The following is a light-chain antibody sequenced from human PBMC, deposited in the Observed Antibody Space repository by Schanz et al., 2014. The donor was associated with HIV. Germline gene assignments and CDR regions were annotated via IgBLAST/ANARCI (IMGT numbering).Light chain of an antibody. CDR3: SSYADNNKLL. Sequence: QSVLTQPPSASGSPGQSVTISCTGTSSDVGDVNFVSWYQQHPGKAPKLMIYDVSNRPSGVSNRFSGSKSGNTASLTVSGLQAEDEADYYCSSYADNNKLLFGGGTKLTVL. V-gene: IGLV2-8*01. J-gene: IGLJ2*01. CDR2: DVS. CDR1: SSDVGDVNF.